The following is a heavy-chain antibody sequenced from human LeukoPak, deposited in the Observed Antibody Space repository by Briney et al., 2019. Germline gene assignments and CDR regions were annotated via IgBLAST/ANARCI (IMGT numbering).Heavy chain of an antibody. CDR1: GISFSSYA. Sequence: PGGSLRLSCAASGISFSSYAMSWVRQAPGKGLEWVSAISGSGDSTYYADSVKGRFTISRDNSKNTLSLQMNSLRAEDTAVYYCARDNDWAFHYWGQGTLVTVSS. J-gene: IGHJ4*02. CDR3: ARDNDWAFHY. V-gene: IGHV3-23*01. D-gene: IGHD3-9*01. CDR2: ISGSGDST.